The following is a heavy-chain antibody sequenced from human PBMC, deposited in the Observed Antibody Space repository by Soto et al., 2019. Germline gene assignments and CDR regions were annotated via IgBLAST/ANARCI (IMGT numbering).Heavy chain of an antibody. CDR2: IYYSGST. Sequence: QVQLQESGPGLVKPSETLSLTCTVSGGSISSYYWSWIRQPPGKGLEWIGYIYYSGSTNYNPSLKSRVTISVDTSKNQFSLKLSSVTAADTAVYYCAREDNGRFDPWGQGTLVTVSS. CDR1: GGSISSYY. D-gene: IGHD2-8*01. V-gene: IGHV4-59*01. CDR3: AREDNGRFDP. J-gene: IGHJ5*02.